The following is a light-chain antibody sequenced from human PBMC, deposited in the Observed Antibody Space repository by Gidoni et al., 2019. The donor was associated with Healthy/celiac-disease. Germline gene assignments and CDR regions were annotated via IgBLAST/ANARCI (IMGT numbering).Light chain of an antibody. CDR1: SSDVGCYNY. V-gene: IGLV2-14*01. CDR2: EVS. J-gene: IGLJ1*01. CDR3: SSYTSSSTLYV. Sequence: QSALTQPASVSGYPGQSITISFTVTSSDVGCYNYVSWYQQHPCKAPKLMIYEVSNRPSGFSNRFSGSKSGNTASLTISGLQAEDEAYYYCSSYTSSSTLYVFGTGTKVTVL.